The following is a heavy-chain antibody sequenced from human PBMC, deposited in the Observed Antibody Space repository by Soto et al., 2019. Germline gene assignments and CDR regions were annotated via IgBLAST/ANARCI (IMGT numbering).Heavy chain of an antibody. CDR3: AGRYCSGGSCYPENWNPAPYAFDI. Sequence: ASVKVSCKASGYTFTSYAMHWVRQAPGQRLEWMGWINAGNGNTKYSQKFQGRVTITRDTSASKAYMELSSLRSEDTAVYYCAGRYCSGGSCYPENWNPAPYAFDIWGQGTMVTVSS. CDR2: INAGNGNT. J-gene: IGHJ3*02. CDR1: GYTFTSYA. V-gene: IGHV1-3*01. D-gene: IGHD2-15*01.